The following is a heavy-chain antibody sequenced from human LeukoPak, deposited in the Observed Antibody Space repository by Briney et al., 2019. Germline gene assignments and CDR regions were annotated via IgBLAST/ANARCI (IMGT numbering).Heavy chain of an antibody. CDR1: GFTFSSYW. Sequence: SGGSLRLSCAASGFTFSSYWMHWVRQAPGKGLVWVSRINSDGSGTTYADSVKGRFTISRDNAKNTLYLQMNSLRAEDTAVYYWARTAYDSSAYYDYWGQGILVTVSS. CDR3: ARTAYDSSAYYDY. J-gene: IGHJ4*02. V-gene: IGHV3-74*01. CDR2: INSDGSGT. D-gene: IGHD3-22*01.